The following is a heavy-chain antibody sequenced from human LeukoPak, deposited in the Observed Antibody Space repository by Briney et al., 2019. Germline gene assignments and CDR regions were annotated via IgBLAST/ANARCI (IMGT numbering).Heavy chain of an antibody. CDR1: GYSFTTYW. CDR3: ARHHRLGYCSGGNCYSDFDS. V-gene: IGHV5-51*01. D-gene: IGHD2-15*01. CDR2: IYPADSDT. Sequence: PGESLQISCKGSGYSFTTYWIGWVRQMPGKGPEWMGIIYPADSDTRYSPSFQGQVTISADKSISTAYLQWSSLKASDTAMYYCARHHRLGYCSGGNCYSDFDSWGQGTLVTVSA. J-gene: IGHJ4*02.